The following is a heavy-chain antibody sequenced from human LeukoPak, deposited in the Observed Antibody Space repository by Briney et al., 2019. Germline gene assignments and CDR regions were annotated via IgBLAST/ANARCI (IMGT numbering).Heavy chain of an antibody. CDR1: GFIFSDHY. D-gene: IGHD2-15*01. V-gene: IGHV3-72*01. Sequence: SLRLSCAASGFIFSDHYMDWVRQAPGAGLEWVGRTRNKANSYTTEYAASVKGRFTISRDDSKNPMFLQMSSLKSQGTALYYCTREGLDCRGGTCYSDYYGMDVWGQGTTVTVSS. CDR2: TRNKANSYTT. CDR3: TREGLDCRGGTCYSDYYGMDV. J-gene: IGHJ6*02.